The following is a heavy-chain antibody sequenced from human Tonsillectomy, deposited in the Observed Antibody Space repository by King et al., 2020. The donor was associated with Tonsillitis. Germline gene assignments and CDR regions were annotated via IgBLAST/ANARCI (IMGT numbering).Heavy chain of an antibody. CDR1: GFLFSDYY. D-gene: IGHD2-2*01. Sequence: VQLVESGGGLVKPGGSLRLSCAASGFLFSDYYMSWIRQAPGKWMEGGSSISSSGCTLYYADYVKGRFTISRDNAKKSLYLQMNSLRAEDTAVYYCAREKPAAINWFDPWGQGTLVTVSS. CDR2: ISSSGCTL. CDR3: AREKPAAINWFDP. V-gene: IGHV3-11*01. J-gene: IGHJ5*02.